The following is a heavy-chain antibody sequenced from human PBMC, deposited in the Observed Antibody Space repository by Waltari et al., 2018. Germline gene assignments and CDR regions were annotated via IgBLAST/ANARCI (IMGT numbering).Heavy chain of an antibody. Sequence: EVQLLESGGGLVQPGGSLRLSCAASGFTFSSYAMSWVRQAPGKGLEWVSAISGSGGSTYYADAVKGRFTISRDNSKNTLYLQMNSLRAEDTAVYYCAKVSARNYYGSGSYYHFDYWGQGTLVTVSS. J-gene: IGHJ4*02. D-gene: IGHD3-10*01. V-gene: IGHV3-23*01. CDR2: ISGSGGST. CDR3: AKVSARNYYGSGSYYHFDY. CDR1: GFTFSSYA.